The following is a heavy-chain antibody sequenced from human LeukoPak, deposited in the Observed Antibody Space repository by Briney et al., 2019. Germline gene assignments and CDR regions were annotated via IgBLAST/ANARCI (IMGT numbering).Heavy chain of an antibody. Sequence: ASVKVSCKASGGTFSSYAISWVRRAPGQGLEWMGGIIPIFGTPNYAQKFQGRVTITTDESTSTAYMELSSLRSEDTAMYYCARDLPLGMEFSPVGYFDYWGQGTLVTVSS. CDR2: IIPIFGTP. CDR1: GGTFSSYA. D-gene: IGHD7-27*01. CDR3: ARDLPLGMEFSPVGYFDY. V-gene: IGHV1-69*05. J-gene: IGHJ4*02.